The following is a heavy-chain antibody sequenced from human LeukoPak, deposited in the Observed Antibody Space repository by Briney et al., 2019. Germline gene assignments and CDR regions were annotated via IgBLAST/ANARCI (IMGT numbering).Heavy chain of an antibody. J-gene: IGHJ5*02. Sequence: ASVGVSCRASGYTFNGYYMHWVRQAPGQGLEWMGWINPNSGGKNYAQTFQGSVTMTRDTSISTAYMELSRLRSDDTAVYYCARDPYRYCSGGSCYTWFDHWGQGTLVTVSS. D-gene: IGHD2-15*01. CDR1: GYTFNGYY. CDR2: INPNSGGK. CDR3: ARDPYRYCSGGSCYTWFDH. V-gene: IGHV1-2*02.